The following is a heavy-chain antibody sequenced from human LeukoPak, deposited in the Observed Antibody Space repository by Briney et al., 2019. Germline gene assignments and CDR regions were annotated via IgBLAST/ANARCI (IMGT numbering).Heavy chain of an antibody. Sequence: SVKVSCKTSGYTFSDYYLHWVRQAPGQGLEWMGWINTSSGGTKYVQKFQGRVTMTRDTSISTGYMELSRLRSDDTAVYYCARPIRGSYVEDAFDMWGQGTMVTVSA. CDR3: ARPIRGSYVEDAFDM. V-gene: IGHV1-2*02. CDR1: GYTFSDYY. J-gene: IGHJ3*02. D-gene: IGHD1-26*01. CDR2: INTSSGGT.